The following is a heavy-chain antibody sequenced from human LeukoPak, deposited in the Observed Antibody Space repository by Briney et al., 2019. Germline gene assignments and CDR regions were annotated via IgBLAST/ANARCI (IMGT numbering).Heavy chain of an antibody. CDR3: AKDAQRGFDYSNSLEH. J-gene: IGHJ5*02. CDR2: IWNDGSNK. D-gene: IGHD4-11*01. V-gene: IGHV3-33*06. Sequence: PGGSLRLSCATSGFTFGHYGMHWVRQAPGKGLEWVAVIWNDGSNKYYGDSVKGRFTISRDNSKNTLYLQMNSLTVEDTAVYYCAKDAQRGFDYSNSLEHWGQGTLVTVSS. CDR1: GFTFGHYG.